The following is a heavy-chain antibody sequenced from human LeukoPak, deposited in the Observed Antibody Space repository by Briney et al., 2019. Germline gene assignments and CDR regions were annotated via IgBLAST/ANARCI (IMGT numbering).Heavy chain of an antibody. CDR1: GGTFSSYA. D-gene: IGHD7-27*01. CDR3: ASCFTWDYYYWYMAV. CDR2: IIPIFGTA. Sequence: GASVKVSCKASGGTFSSYAISWVRQAPGQGLEWMGGIIPIFGTANYAQMFQGRVTITTDESTSTGYMELSTLRSEDTAVYYCASCFTWDYYYWYMAVWGKGTRVTVSS. J-gene: IGHJ6*03. V-gene: IGHV1-69*05.